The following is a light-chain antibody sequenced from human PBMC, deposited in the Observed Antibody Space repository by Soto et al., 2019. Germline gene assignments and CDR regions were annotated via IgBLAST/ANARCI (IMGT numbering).Light chain of an antibody. CDR1: QGISNH. V-gene: IGKV1-27*01. CDR3: RKYNSAPRT. CDR2: AAS. Sequence: DVQMPQATSSLSATIGDRVTITCRASQGISNHLAWYQQKPGKVPKLLIYAASILQSGVPSRFNGSGSGTYFTLTISSLQPEDVATYYCRKYNSAPRTFCGGTKVEIK. J-gene: IGKJ4*01.